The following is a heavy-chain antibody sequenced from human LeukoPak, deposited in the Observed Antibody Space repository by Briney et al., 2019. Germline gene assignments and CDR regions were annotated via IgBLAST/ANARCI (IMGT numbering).Heavy chain of an antibody. CDR2: IYYSGST. J-gene: IGHJ3*02. CDR3: ARRELLSTPDAFDI. D-gene: IGHD3-10*01. Sequence: SETLSLTCTVSGGSISSSSYYWGWIRQPPGKGMEWIGSIYYSGSTYYNPSLKSRVTISVDTSKNQFSLKVSSVTAADTAVYYCARRELLSTPDAFDIWGQGTMVTVSS. CDR1: GGSISSSSYY. V-gene: IGHV4-39*01.